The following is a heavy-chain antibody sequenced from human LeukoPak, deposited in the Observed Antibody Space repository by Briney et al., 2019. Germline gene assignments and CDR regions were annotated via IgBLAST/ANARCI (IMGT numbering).Heavy chain of an antibody. J-gene: IGHJ6*02. V-gene: IGHV3-30*18. CDR1: GFTFSSYG. CDR3: AKVPTYCSSTSCPDPYYGMDV. D-gene: IGHD2-2*01. CDR2: ISYDGSNK. Sequence: GRSLRLSCAASGFTFSSYGMHWVRQAPGKGLEWVAVISYDGSNKYYADSVKGRSTISRDNSKNTLYLQMNSLRAEDTAVYYCAKVPTYCSSTSCPDPYYGMDVWGQGTTVTVSS.